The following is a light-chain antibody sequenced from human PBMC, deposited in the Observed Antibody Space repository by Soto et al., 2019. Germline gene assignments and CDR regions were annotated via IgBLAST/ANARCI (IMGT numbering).Light chain of an antibody. CDR2: GNS. J-gene: IGLJ2*01. Sequence: QSVLTQPPSVSGAPGQRVTISCTGSTPNIGAGNNVTWYQQLPGTAPKLLIYGNSNRPSGVPDRFSGSKSGTSASLAITGLQAEDEADYYCQSYDSSLSGVVFGGGTQLTVL. V-gene: IGLV1-40*01. CDR3: QSYDSSLSGVV. CDR1: TPNIGAGNN.